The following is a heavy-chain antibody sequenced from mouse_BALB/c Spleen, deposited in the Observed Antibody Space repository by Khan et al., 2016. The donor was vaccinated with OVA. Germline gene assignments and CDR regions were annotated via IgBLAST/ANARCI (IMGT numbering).Heavy chain of an antibody. Sequence: VQLKESGPELMKPGASVKISCKASGYSFTSYYIHWVKQSPGKSLEWIGYIDPFNGGTSYNPKFKGKATLTVDKSSSTAYMHLSSLTSDDSAVXYCARHGYVAWFAYWGQGTLVTVSA. V-gene: IGHV1S135*01. D-gene: IGHD2-14*01. CDR2: IDPFNGGT. CDR1: GYSFTSYY. CDR3: ARHGYVAWFAY. J-gene: IGHJ3*01.